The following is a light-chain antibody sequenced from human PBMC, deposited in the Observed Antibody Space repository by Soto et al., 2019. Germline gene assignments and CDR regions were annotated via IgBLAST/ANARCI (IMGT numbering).Light chain of an antibody. CDR1: KLGDKY. CDR3: QAWDSNTVV. CDR2: QDR. Sequence: SYELTQPPSVSVSPGQTASITCSGDKLGDKYACWYQQKPGQSPVLVIYQDRKRPSGIPERFSGSNSGNTATLTISGTQAMDEADYYCQAWDSNTVVLGGGTKLTVL. J-gene: IGLJ2*01. V-gene: IGLV3-1*01.